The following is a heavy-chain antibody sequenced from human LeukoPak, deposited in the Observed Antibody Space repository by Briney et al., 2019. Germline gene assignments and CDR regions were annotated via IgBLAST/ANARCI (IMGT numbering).Heavy chain of an antibody. J-gene: IGHJ4*02. CDR3: ARHHHNGWSDY. D-gene: IGHD6-19*01. V-gene: IGHV3-66*02. CDR2: IYSGGST. Sequence: GGSLRLSCAASGFTVSSNYMSWVRQAPGKGLEWVSVIYSGGSTYYADSVKGRFTISRDNSKNTLYLQMNSLRAEDTAVYYCARHHHNGWSDYWGQGTLVTVSS. CDR1: GFTVSSNY.